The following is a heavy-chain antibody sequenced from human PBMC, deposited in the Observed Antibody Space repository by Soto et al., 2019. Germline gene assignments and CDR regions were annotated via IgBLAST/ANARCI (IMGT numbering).Heavy chain of an antibody. D-gene: IGHD3-10*01. V-gene: IGHV1-3*01. CDR2: INAGNGNT. CDR3: ARGGTMVRGYYSYGMDV. J-gene: IGHJ6*02. CDR1: GYTFTSYA. Sequence: QVQLVQSGAEVKKPGASVKVSCKASGYTFTSYAMHWVRQAPGQRLEWMGWINAGNGNTKYSQKFQGRVTITRDTSASTAYMELSSLRSEDTAVYYCARGGTMVRGYYSYGMDVCGQGTTVTVSS.